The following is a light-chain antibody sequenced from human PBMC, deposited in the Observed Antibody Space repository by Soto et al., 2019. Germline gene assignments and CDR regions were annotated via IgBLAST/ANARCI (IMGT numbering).Light chain of an antibody. J-gene: IGKJ5*01. CDR2: DAS. V-gene: IGKV3-15*01. CDR3: QQYIKWPIT. CDR1: QILSSN. Sequence: PGDKVTITCRASQILSSNLAWYQQKPGQAPSLLISDASTRATGIPARFSGSGSGTEFTLTVSSLQSEDFAVYYCQQYIKWPITFGQGTRLEI.